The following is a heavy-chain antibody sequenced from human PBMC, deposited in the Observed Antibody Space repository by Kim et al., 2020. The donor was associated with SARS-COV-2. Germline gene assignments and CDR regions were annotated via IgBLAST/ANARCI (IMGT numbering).Heavy chain of an antibody. V-gene: IGHV3-23*01. CDR3: AKDGSITIFGVAPVAGYDYYGMDV. CDR1: GFTFSSYA. Sequence: GGSLRLSCAASGFTFSSYAMSWVRQAPGKGLEWVSAIRVSGGSTYYAESVKGRFTISRDNSKNTLYLQMNSLRAEDTAVYYCAKDGSITIFGVAPVAGYDYYGMDVWGQGTTVTVSS. J-gene: IGHJ6*02. D-gene: IGHD3-3*01. CDR2: IRVSGGST.